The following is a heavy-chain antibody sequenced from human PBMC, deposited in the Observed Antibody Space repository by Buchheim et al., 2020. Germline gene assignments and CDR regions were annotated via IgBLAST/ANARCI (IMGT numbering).Heavy chain of an antibody. Sequence: QVQLVQSGAEVKKPGSSVKVSCKASGGTFSSYAISWVRQAPGQGLEWMGGIIPIFGTASYAQKFQGRVTITADESTSTAYMELSSLRSEDTAVYYCATHRTGIVGANSSTSSYYFDYWGQGTL. J-gene: IGHJ4*02. CDR2: IIPIFGTA. CDR1: GGTFSSYA. CDR3: ATHRTGIVGANSSTSSYYFDY. V-gene: IGHV1-69*01. D-gene: IGHD1-26*01.